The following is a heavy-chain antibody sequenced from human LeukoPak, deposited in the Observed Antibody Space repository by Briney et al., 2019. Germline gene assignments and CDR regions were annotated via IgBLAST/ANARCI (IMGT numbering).Heavy chain of an antibody. CDR2: ISGHTGNT. D-gene: IGHD1-1*01. J-gene: IGHJ4*02. CDR1: GYTFSTHG. CDR3: ARDLSSGGWTLEFDY. Sequence: ASVTVSCKTSGYTFSTHGVTWVRQAPGQGFQWMGWISGHTGNTKYAENFQGRISLTTDTSATTAYMELRSLTSDDTAVYYCARDLSSGGWTLEFDYWGQGSLVTVAS. V-gene: IGHV1-18*01.